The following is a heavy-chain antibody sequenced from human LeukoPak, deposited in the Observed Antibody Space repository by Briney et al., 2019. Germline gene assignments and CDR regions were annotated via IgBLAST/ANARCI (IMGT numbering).Heavy chain of an antibody. CDR3: GRYGLGYYYMDV. CDR2: ISNRGNNI. J-gene: IGHJ6*03. V-gene: IGHV3-11*04. Sequence: GGSLRLSCAASGFTFSDYYMGWIRQAQGKGLEWVSHISNRGNNIYYADSVKGRFTISRDNAKNSLYLQMNSLRAEDTAVYYCGRYGLGYYYMDVWGKGTTVTVSS. CDR1: GFTFSDYY. D-gene: IGHD6-19*01.